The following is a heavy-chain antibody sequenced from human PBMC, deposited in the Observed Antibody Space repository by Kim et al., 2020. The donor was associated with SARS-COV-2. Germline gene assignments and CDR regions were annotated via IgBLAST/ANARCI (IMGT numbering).Heavy chain of an antibody. J-gene: IGHJ4*02. CDR1: GGTFSSYA. CDR3: AREVVGATDRGPFDY. Sequence: SVKVSCKASGGTFSSYAISWVRQAPGQGLEWMGGIIPIFGTANYAQKFQGRVTITADESTSTAYMELSSLRSEDTAVYYCAREVVGATDRGPFDYWGQGTLVTVSS. CDR2: IIPIFGTA. D-gene: IGHD1-26*01. V-gene: IGHV1-69*13.